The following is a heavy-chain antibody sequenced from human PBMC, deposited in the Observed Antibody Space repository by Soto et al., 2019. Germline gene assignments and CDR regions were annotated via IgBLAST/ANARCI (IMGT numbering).Heavy chain of an antibody. CDR2: ISYDGSNK. CDR3: ARGGYCSSTSCYPPYYYYGMDV. V-gene: IGHV3-30-3*01. D-gene: IGHD2-2*01. J-gene: IGHJ6*02. Sequence: QVQLVESGGGVVQPGRSLRLSCAASGFTFSSYAMHWVRQAPGKGLEWVAVISYDGSNKYYADSVKGRFTISRDNSKNTLYLQMNSLRAEDTAVYYCARGGYCSSTSCYPPYYYYGMDVWGQGTTVTVSS. CDR1: GFTFSSYA.